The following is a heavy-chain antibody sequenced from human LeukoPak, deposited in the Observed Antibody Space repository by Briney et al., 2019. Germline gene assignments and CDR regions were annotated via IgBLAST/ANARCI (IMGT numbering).Heavy chain of an antibody. J-gene: IGHJ4*02. V-gene: IGHV3-53*01. CDR2: SYTDDST. Sequence: GGSLRLSCAASVVSACTDHMTWVREGPGGGVGWGLISYTDDSTSYTNSAKGRVTISQDKSKNTLFLQSNSLRTEQTRRYYCVGQLGMGARQLGRGVDYWGQGTLVTVSS. D-gene: IGHD7-27*01. CDR3: VGQLGMGARQLGRGVDY. CDR1: VVSACTDH.